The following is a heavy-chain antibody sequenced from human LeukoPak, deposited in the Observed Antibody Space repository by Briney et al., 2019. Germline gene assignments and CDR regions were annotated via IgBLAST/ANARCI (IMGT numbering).Heavy chain of an antibody. CDR1: GFTFSSYS. V-gene: IGHV3-48*04. J-gene: IGHJ4*02. CDR2: ISSASGSI. Sequence: GGSLRLSCAASGFTFSSYSMNWVRQAPGKGLEWVSYISSASGSIYYADSVKGRFTISRDNAKNSLFLQMNSLRAEDTAVYYCARYSGSLGDYWGQGTLVTVSS. CDR3: ARYSGSLGDY. D-gene: IGHD1-26*01.